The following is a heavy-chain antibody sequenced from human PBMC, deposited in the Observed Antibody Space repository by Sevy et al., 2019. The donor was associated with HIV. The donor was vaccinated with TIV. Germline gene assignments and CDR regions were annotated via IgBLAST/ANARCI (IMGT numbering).Heavy chain of an antibody. CDR1: GYSISSGYY. J-gene: IGHJ5*02. V-gene: IGHV4-38-2*02. CDR2: IYHSGST. Sequence: SESLSLTCAVSGYSISSGYYWGWIRQPPGKGLEWIGSIYHSGSTYYNPSLKSRVTISVDTSKNQFSLKLSSVTAAYTAVYYCARDRSGSPKNWFDPWGQGTQVTVSS. CDR3: ARDRSGSPKNWFDP. D-gene: IGHD3-10*01.